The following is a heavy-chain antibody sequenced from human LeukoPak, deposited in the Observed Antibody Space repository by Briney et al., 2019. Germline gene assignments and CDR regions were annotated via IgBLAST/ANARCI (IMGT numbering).Heavy chain of an antibody. Sequence: GGSLRLSCAASGFTFSSYAMSWVRQAPGKGLEWVSGISGGGVSTYYVDAVKGRFTISRDNSKNTLYPQMNSLRPEDTAVYYCAKPIGVSAAGPDHWGQGTLVTVSS. D-gene: IGHD6-13*01. V-gene: IGHV3-23*01. CDR3: AKPIGVSAAGPDH. CDR1: GFTFSSYA. J-gene: IGHJ5*02. CDR2: ISGGGVST.